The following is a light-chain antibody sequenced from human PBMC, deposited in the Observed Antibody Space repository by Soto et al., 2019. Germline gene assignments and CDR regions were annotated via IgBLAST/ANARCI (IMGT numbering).Light chain of an antibody. CDR2: EGS. J-gene: IGLJ2*01. CDR1: SSDVGRYNL. Sequence: QSVLTQPASVSGSPGQSITISCTGTSSDVGRYNLVSWYQHHPAKAPKLIIYEGSNRPSGVSNRFSGSKSGNTASLTISGLQAEDEADYYCCSYAGSSTLVFGGGTQVTVL. CDR3: CSYAGSSTLV. V-gene: IGLV2-23*01.